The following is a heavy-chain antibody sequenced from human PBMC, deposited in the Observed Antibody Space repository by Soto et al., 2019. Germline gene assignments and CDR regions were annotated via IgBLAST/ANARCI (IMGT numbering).Heavy chain of an antibody. CDR2: VTYEETEI. V-gene: IGHV3-30*18. CDR3: VKEQSSGYWRTADY. J-gene: IGHJ4*02. Sequence: QVQLVESGGGVVQPGRSLRLSCAASGFTFSDCGMHWVRQAPGKGMEWVAVVTYEETEIHYADSVRGRFTLSRDNSKNMVYLQIASLSVEYTAVYYCVKEQSSGYWRTADYWGQGTLITVSS. D-gene: IGHD6-25*01. CDR1: GFTFSDCG.